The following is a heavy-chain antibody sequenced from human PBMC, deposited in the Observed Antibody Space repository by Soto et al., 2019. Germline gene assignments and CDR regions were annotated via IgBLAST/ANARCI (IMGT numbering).Heavy chain of an antibody. CDR2: ISGSGGST. Sequence: VGSLRLSCAASGFTFSSYAMSWVRQAPGKGLEWVSAISGSGGSTYYADSVKGRFTISRDNSKNTLYLQMNSLRAEDTAVYYCAKGVSSSWYLAWFDPWGQGTLVTVSS. CDR1: GFTFSSYA. D-gene: IGHD6-13*01. J-gene: IGHJ5*02. V-gene: IGHV3-23*01. CDR3: AKGVSSSWYLAWFDP.